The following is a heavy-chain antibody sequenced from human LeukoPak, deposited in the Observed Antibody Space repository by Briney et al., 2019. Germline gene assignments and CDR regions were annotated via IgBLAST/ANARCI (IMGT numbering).Heavy chain of an antibody. CDR3: AREQNFVVVPAAGWFDP. V-gene: IGHV3-30-3*01. J-gene: IGHJ5*02. Sequence: GRSLRLSCAASGFTFSSYAMHWVRQAPGKGLEWVAVISYDGNNKYYADSVKGRFTISRDNSKNTLYLQMNSLRAEDTAVYYCAREQNFVVVPAAGWFDPWGQGTLVTVSS. D-gene: IGHD2-2*01. CDR2: ISYDGNNK. CDR1: GFTFSSYA.